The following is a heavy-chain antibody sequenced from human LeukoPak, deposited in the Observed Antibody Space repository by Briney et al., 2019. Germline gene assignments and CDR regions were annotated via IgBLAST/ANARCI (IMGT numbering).Heavy chain of an antibody. CDR3: ARSLTTLTYEGY. CDR2: INRGSTYT. V-gene: IGHV3-21*01. CDR1: GFTFSSYM. J-gene: IGHJ4*02. D-gene: IGHD1-1*01. Sequence: GGSLRLSCAASGFTFSSYMMNWVRQAPGKGLEWVSSINRGSTYTYYTESVKGRFTVSRDNAKNSLFLQMNSLRAEDTAIYYCARSLTTLTYEGYWGQGTLVTVSS.